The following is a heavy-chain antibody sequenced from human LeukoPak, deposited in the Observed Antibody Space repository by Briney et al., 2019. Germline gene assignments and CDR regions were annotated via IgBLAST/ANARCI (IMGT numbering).Heavy chain of an antibody. CDR1: GYTFTSYY. J-gene: IGHJ4*02. CDR2: INPSGGST. CDR3: ARDLGYDYVWGSYRLYFDY. V-gene: IGHV1-46*01. D-gene: IGHD3-16*02. Sequence: ASVKVSCKASGYTFTSYYMHWVRQAPGQGLEWMGIINPSGGSTSYAQKLQGRVTMTTDTSTSTAYMELRSLRSDDTAVYYCARDLGYDYVWGSYRLYFDYWGQGTLVTVSS.